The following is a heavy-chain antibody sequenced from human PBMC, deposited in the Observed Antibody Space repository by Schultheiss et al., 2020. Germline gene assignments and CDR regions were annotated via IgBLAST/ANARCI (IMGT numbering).Heavy chain of an antibody. D-gene: IGHD3-22*01. V-gene: IGHV4-34*01. CDR3: AMLYYDAP. CDR2: INHSGST. CDR1: GGSFRGYS. Sequence: SQTLSLTCAVYGGSFRGYSWSWIRQPPGKGLEWIGEINHSGSTNYNPSLKSRVTISVDTSKNQFSLKLSSVTAADTAVYYCAMLYYDAPWGQGTLVTVSS. J-gene: IGHJ5*02.